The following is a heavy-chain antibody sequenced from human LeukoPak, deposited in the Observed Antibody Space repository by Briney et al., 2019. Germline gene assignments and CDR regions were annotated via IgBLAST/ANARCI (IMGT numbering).Heavy chain of an antibody. J-gene: IGHJ4*02. V-gene: IGHV4-30-2*01. Sequence: SETLSLTCTVSGGSISSGGYYWSWIRQPPGKGLEWIGYIYHSGSTYYNPSLKSRVTISVDRSKNQFSLKLSSVTAADTAVYYCASGPLRATAMYWGQGTLVTVSS. CDR2: IYHSGST. CDR3: ASGPLRATAMY. CDR1: GGSISSGGYY. D-gene: IGHD1-26*01.